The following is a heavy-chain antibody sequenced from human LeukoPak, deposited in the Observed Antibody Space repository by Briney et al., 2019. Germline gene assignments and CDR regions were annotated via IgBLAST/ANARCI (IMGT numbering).Heavy chain of an antibody. V-gene: IGHV6-1*01. CDR3: ARETYLWVTMVRGVLHNWFDP. D-gene: IGHD3-10*01. CDR1: GDSVSSNSAA. Sequence: SQTLSLTCAISGDSVSSNSAAWNWIRQSPSSGLEWLGRTYYRSKWYNDYAVSVKSRITINPDTSKNQFSLQLNSVTPEDTAVYYCARETYLWVTMVRGVLHNWFDPWGQGTLVTVSS. J-gene: IGHJ5*02. CDR2: TYYRSKWYN.